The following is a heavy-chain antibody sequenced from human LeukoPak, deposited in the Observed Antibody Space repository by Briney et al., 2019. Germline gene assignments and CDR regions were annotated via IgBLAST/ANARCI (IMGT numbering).Heavy chain of an antibody. CDR1: GLTFSSHW. V-gene: IGHV3-30-3*01. CDR3: ARGDTLEEALDY. Sequence: GGSLRLSCAASGLTFSSHWMHWVRQAPGKGLEWVAVISYDGSNKYYADSVKGRFTISRDNSKNTLYLQMNSLRAEDTAVYYCARGDTLEEALDYWGQGTLVTVSS. J-gene: IGHJ4*02. CDR2: ISYDGSNK. D-gene: IGHD5-18*01.